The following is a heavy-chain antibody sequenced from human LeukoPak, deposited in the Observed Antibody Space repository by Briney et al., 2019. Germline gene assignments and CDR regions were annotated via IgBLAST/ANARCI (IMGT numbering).Heavy chain of an antibody. J-gene: IGHJ4*02. CDR3: ARDRYFDRVIDY. Sequence: PSETLSLTCTVSGGSISSHYWSWIRQPPGRGLEWIGYIYYSGSTNYNPSLKSRVTISVDTSKNQFSLKLSSVTAADTAVYYCARDRYFDRVIDYWGQGTLVTVSS. CDR1: GGSISSHY. D-gene: IGHD3-9*01. V-gene: IGHV4-59*11. CDR2: IYYSGST.